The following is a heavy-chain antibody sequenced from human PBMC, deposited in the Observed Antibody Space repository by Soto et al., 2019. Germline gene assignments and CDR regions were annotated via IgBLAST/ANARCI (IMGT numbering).Heavy chain of an antibody. D-gene: IGHD6-25*01. CDR1: GFTFSNYA. Sequence: EVQLLESGGGLVQPGRSLRLYCAASGFTFSNYAMSWVRQAPGQGLDWVSAISGSGGTTYYADSVKGRFTISRDNSKNTLFLQMNSLRAEDAAVYYCAKFFVETGSNSGWPWSFHYWVQGTLVTVSS. J-gene: IGHJ4*02. V-gene: IGHV3-23*01. CDR3: AKFFVETGSNSGWPWSFHY. CDR2: ISGSGGTT.